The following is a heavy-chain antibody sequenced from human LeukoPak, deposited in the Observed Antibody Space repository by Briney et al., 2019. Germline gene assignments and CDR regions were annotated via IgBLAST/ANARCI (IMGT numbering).Heavy chain of an antibody. CDR2: ISNDGSNE. CDR3: ARDYSIPPAAGSLYNWFAP. D-gene: IGHD6-13*01. V-gene: IGHV3-30*03. J-gene: IGHJ5*02. Sequence: GRSLRLSCAASGFTFNSYGMHWVRQAPGKGLEWVAVISNDGSNEFYADSVKGRFTISRDTSKNTLYLQMNSLRTEDTAVYYCARDYSIPPAAGSLYNWFAPWGQGTLVTVSS. CDR1: GFTFNSYG.